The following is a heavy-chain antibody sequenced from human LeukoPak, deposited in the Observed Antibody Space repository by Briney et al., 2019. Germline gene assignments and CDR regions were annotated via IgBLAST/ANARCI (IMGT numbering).Heavy chain of an antibody. J-gene: IGHJ4*02. CDR2: IYYSGGT. CDR3: ARVYSGGAAQVDY. CDR1: GGSISSYY. Sequence: PSETLSLTCTVSGGSISSYYWSWIRQPPGKGLEWIGYIYYSGGTNYNPSLKSRVTISVDTSKNQFSLKLSSVTAADTAVYYCARVYSGGAAQVDYWGQGTLVTVSS. V-gene: IGHV4-59*01. D-gene: IGHD1-26*01.